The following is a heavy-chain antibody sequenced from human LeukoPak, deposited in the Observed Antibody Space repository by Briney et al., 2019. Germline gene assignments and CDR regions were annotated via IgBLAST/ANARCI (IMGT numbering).Heavy chain of an antibody. CDR3: ARSFALPHDAFDI. J-gene: IGHJ3*02. CDR1: GGSISSSSYY. Sequence: SETLSLTCTVSGGSISSSSYYWGWIRQPPGKGLEWIGSIYYSGSTYYNPSLKSRVTISVDTSKNQFSLKLSSVTAADTAVYYCARSFALPHDAFDIWGRGTMVTVSS. V-gene: IGHV4-39*01. D-gene: IGHD2-21*01. CDR2: IYYSGST.